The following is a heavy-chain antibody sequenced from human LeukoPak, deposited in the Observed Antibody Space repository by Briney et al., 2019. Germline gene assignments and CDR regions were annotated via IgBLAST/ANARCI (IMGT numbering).Heavy chain of an antibody. J-gene: IGHJ4*02. D-gene: IGHD6-13*01. Sequence: VQQAPGKGLEWMGLVDPEDGETIYAEKFQGRVTITADTSTDTAYMELSSLRSEDTAVYYCATVHSSSWYFAIDYWGQGTLVTVSS. CDR2: VDPEDGET. V-gene: IGHV1-69-2*01. CDR3: ATVHSSSWYFAIDY.